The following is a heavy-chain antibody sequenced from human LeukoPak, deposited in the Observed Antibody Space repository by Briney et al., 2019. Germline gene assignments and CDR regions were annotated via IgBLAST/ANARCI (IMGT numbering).Heavy chain of an antibody. CDR1: GGSISSYY. CDR2: IYTSGST. CDR3: AREDPTYYDFWSGYSIGAVRGGWFDP. V-gene: IGHV4-4*07. D-gene: IGHD3-3*01. Sequence: SETLSLTCTVSGGSISSYYWSWIRQPAGKGLEWIGRIYTSGSTNYNPSLKSRVTMSVDTSKNQFSLKLSSVTAADTAVYYCAREDPTYYDFWSGYSIGAVRGGWFDPWGQGTLVTVSS. J-gene: IGHJ5*02.